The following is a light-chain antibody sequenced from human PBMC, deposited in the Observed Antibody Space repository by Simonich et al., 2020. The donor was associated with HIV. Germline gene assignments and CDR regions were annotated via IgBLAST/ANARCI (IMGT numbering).Light chain of an antibody. V-gene: IGKV4-1*01. Sequence: DIVMTQSPDSLAVSLGERATINCKSSQSVLYSSNNKNYLAGYQQKPGQPPKLLIYCTSTRESGVPDRFSGDGSGTDFTLTSGSLQTEDVAVYYCQQYYGTPLTFGGGTRVEIK. J-gene: IGKJ4*01. CDR3: QQYYGTPLT. CDR2: CTS. CDR1: QSVLYSSNNKNY.